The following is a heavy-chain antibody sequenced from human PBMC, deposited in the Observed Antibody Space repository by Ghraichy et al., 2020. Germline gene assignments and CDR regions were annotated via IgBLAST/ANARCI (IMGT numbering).Heavy chain of an antibody. D-gene: IGHD2-15*01. CDR2: ISSSSSYI. Sequence: GESLNISCAASGFTFSSYRMNWVHQAPGKGLEWVSFISSSSSYIYYADSVKGRFTISRDNAKNSLYLQMNSLRAEDTAVYYCARDPGYCSGGRCYGDAFDIWGQGTMVTVSS. J-gene: IGHJ3*02. V-gene: IGHV3-21*01. CDR3: ARDPGYCSGGRCYGDAFDI. CDR1: GFTFSSYR.